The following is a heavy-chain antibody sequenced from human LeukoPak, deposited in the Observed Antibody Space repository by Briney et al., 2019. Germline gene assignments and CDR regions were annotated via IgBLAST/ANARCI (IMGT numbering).Heavy chain of an antibody. CDR1: GFTFSSYG. CDR3: AKDQYYDSSGYYPAEYFQH. V-gene: IGHV3-30*02. J-gene: IGHJ1*01. D-gene: IGHD3-22*01. CDR2: IRYDGSNK. Sequence: GGSLRLSCAASGFTFSSYGMHWVRQAPGKGLEWVAFIRYDGSNKYYADSVKGRFTISRDNSKDTLYLQMNSLRAEDTAVYYCAKDQYYDSSGYYPAEYFQHWGQGTLVTVSS.